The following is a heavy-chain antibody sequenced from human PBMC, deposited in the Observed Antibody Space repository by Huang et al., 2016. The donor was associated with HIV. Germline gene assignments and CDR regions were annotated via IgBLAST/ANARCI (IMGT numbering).Heavy chain of an antibody. D-gene: IGHD2-2*01. Sequence: EVQLVQSGAVVKKPGESLKISCKGSGYTFNGYWIGWVRQMPGKGLEWMGIIYPGDSDTTSSPSFQGQVTISADKSISTAYWQWSGLKASDTAMYYCARQGVGDFVVEPTGLGAFDIWGQGTMVTVSS. CDR2: IYPGDSDT. CDR3: ARQGVGDFVVEPTGLGAFDI. CDR1: GYTFNGYW. V-gene: IGHV5-51*01. J-gene: IGHJ3*02.